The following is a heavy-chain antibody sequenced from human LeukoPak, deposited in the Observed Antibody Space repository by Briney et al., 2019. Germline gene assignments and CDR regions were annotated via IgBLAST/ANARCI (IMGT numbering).Heavy chain of an antibody. D-gene: IGHD3-16*01. J-gene: IGHJ4*02. Sequence: GGSLKLSCAASGFTFSGSAMHWVRQASGKGLEWVGRIRSKANSYATAYAASVKGRFTISRDDSKNTAYLQMNSLKTEDTAVYYCTRGRPFDNDYWGQGTLVTVSS. CDR1: GFTFSGSA. CDR3: TRGRPFDNDY. CDR2: IRSKANSYAT. V-gene: IGHV3-73*01.